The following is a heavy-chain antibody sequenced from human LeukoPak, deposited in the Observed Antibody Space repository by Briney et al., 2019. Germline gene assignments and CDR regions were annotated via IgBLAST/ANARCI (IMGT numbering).Heavy chain of an antibody. J-gene: IGHJ4*02. V-gene: IGHV4-59*01. CDR2: IYYSGTT. CDR3: ARSSGASRFFDY. Sequence: SETLSLTCTVSGGSISSYYWGWIRQPPGKGLEWIGYIYYSGTTDYNPSLKSRVTISVDTSNNQFSLKVSSVTAADTAVYYCARSSGASRFFDYWGQGPLVPVSS. D-gene: IGHD1-26*01. CDR1: GGSISSYY.